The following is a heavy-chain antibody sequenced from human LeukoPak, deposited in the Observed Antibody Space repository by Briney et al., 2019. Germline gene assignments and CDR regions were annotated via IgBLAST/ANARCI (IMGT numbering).Heavy chain of an antibody. D-gene: IGHD3-10*01. CDR2: ISWNSGSI. CDR3: ARGSKWFGELIRRGEYYFDY. V-gene: IGHV3-9*01. J-gene: IGHJ4*02. CDR1: GFTFDDYA. Sequence: GGSLRLSCAASGFTFDDYAMHWVRQAPGKGLEWVSGISWNSGSIGYADSVKGRFTISRDNAKNSLYLQMNSLRAEDTAVYYCARGSKWFGELIRRGEYYFDYGGQGTLVTVSS.